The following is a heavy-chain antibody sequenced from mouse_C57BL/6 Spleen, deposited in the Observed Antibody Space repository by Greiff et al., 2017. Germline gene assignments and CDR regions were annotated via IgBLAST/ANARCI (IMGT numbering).Heavy chain of an antibody. CDR2: INPSTGGT. CDR3: ARGDGYPYYFDY. D-gene: IGHD2-3*01. V-gene: IGHV1-43*01. J-gene: IGHJ2*01. Sequence: VQLQQSGPELVKPGASVKISCKASGYSFTGYYMHWVKQSSEKSLEWIGEINPSTGGTSYNQKFKGKATLTVDKSSSTAYMQLKSLTSEDSAVYYCARGDGYPYYFDYWGQGTTLTVSS. CDR1: GYSFTGYY.